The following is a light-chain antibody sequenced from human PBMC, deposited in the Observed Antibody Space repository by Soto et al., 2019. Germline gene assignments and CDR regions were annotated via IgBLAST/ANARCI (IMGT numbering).Light chain of an antibody. CDR1: QSVSRSY. J-gene: IGKJ4*01. Sequence: EIVLTESPGTLSLSPGERDTLSCRASQSVSRSYLAWYQQKPGQAPRLLIYGASSRATGIPDRFSGSGSGTDFTLTISRLEPEDFAVYYCQQDGSSPRLTFGGGTKVEIK. CDR2: GAS. V-gene: IGKV3-20*01. CDR3: QQDGSSPRLT.